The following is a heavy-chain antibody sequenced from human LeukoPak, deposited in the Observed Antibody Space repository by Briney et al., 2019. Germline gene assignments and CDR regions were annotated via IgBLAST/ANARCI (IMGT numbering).Heavy chain of an antibody. CDR3: AKDGYCCSSTSCHPIGAYASGYGMDV. J-gene: IGHJ6*02. V-gene: IGHV3-30*18. D-gene: IGHD2-2*01. Sequence: PGGSLRLSCAASGFTFSSYSMNWVRQAPGKGLEWVAVISYDGSNKYYADSVKGRFTISRDNSKNTLYLQMNSLRAEDTAVYYCAKDGYCCSSTSCHPIGAYASGYGMDVWGQGTTVTVSS. CDR2: ISYDGSNK. CDR1: GFTFSSYS.